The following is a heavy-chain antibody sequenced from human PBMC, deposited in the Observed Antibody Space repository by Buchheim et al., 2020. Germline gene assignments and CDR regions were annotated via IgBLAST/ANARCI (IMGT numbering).Heavy chain of an antibody. CDR2: IKQDGSER. V-gene: IGHV3-7*01. D-gene: IGHD4-23*01. CDR3: ARDQDYGGKRYYYYGMDV. J-gene: IGHJ6*02. CDR1: GFTFSSYW. Sequence: EVQLVESGGGLVQPGGSLRLSCAASGFTFSSYWMSWVRQAPGKGLEWVANIKQDGSERYYVDSVKGRFTISRDNAKNSLYLQMNSLRAEDTAVYYCARDQDYGGKRYYYYGMDVWGQGTT.